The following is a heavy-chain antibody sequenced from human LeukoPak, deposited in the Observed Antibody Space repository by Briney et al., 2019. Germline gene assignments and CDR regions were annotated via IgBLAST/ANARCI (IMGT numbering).Heavy chain of an antibody. J-gene: IGHJ4*02. CDR2: ISAYNGNT. D-gene: IGHD2-2*01. CDR3: ATSFEGYCSSTSCSGY. V-gene: IGHV1-18*01. CDR1: GYTFTSYG. Sequence: ASVKVSCKASGYTFTSYGISWVRQAPGQGLEWMGWISAYNGNTNYAQKLQGRVTMTTDTSTSTAYTELRSLRSDDTAVYYCATSFEGYCSSTSCSGYWGQGTLVTVSS.